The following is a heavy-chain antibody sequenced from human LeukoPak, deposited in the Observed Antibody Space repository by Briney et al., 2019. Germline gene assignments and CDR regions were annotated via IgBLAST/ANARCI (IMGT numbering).Heavy chain of an antibody. J-gene: IGHJ4*02. CDR2: ISGSGGST. CDR3: AKSGGIAVAPGV. Sequence: GGSLRLSCAASGFTFSSYAMSWVRQAPGKGLEWVSAISGSGGSTYYADSVKGRFTISRDNSKNTLYLQMSSLRAEDTAVYYCAKSGGIAVAPGVWGQGTLVTVSS. D-gene: IGHD6-19*01. CDR1: GFTFSSYA. V-gene: IGHV3-23*01.